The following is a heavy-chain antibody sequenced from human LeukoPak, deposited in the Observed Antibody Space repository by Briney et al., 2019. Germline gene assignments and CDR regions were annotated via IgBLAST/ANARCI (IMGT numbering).Heavy chain of an antibody. J-gene: IGHJ4*02. D-gene: IGHD6-6*01. V-gene: IGHV1-69*05. Sequence: AAVTVFSNASGGSFSNCAISWWRQPPGQGLEGMGGIIPIFGNANYAQKFQGRVTITTDQSTSTAYMELSSVRAEDTAVYYCARVEARTYFDYWGQGNRVTVS. CDR2: IIPIFGNA. CDR3: ARVEARTYFDY. CDR1: GGSFSNCA.